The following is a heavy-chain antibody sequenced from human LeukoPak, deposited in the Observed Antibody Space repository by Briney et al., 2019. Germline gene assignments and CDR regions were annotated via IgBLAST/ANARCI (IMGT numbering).Heavy chain of an antibody. D-gene: IGHD1-7*01. Sequence: SETLSLTCAVYDGSFSGYYWSWIRQPPGKGLEWIGEINHSGSTNYNPSLKSRVTISVDTSKNQFSLKLSSVTAADTAVYYCARGSYNWNYAHVYYFDYWGQGTLVTVSS. J-gene: IGHJ4*02. CDR1: DGSFSGYY. V-gene: IGHV4-34*01. CDR2: INHSGST. CDR3: ARGSYNWNYAHVYYFDY.